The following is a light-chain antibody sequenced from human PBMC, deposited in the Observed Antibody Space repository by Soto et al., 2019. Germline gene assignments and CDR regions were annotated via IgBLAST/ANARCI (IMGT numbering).Light chain of an antibody. J-gene: IGLJ1*01. Sequence: QSVLTQPASVSGSPGQSITISCTGSSSDIGAYNYVSWFQQYPGKAPKLIISKVSNRPSGVSNRFSGSKSGTAASLTISGLQTEDEADYFCFSFTTDWTHVFGTGTKLTVL. V-gene: IGLV2-14*01. CDR3: FSFTTDWTHV. CDR2: KVS. CDR1: SSDIGAYNY.